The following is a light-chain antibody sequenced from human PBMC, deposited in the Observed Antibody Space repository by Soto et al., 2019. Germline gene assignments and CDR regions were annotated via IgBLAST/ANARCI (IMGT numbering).Light chain of an antibody. CDR2: GAS. J-gene: IGKJ4*01. Sequence: EIVLTQSPGTLSLSPGERATLSCRASQSVSSSYLAWYQQKPGQAPRLLIYGASIRATGIPDRFSGSGSGTDFTLTISRLEPEDFAVYYCQQYGSSFGGGTKVEIK. V-gene: IGKV3-20*01. CDR1: QSVSSSY. CDR3: QQYGSS.